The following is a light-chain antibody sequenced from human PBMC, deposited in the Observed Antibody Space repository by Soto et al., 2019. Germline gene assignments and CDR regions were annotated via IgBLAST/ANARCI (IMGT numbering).Light chain of an antibody. CDR2: STS. V-gene: IGKV1-9*01. J-gene: IGKJ3*01. Sequence: DIQLTQSPSFLSASVGDRVTSTCRASQGLSSYLAWYQQKPGMAPKLLIYSTSTLQSGVPARFSGSASGTEFTLTISSLQPEDFATYYCQQLNSYPITFGPGTKVDI. CDR1: QGLSSY. CDR3: QQLNSYPIT.